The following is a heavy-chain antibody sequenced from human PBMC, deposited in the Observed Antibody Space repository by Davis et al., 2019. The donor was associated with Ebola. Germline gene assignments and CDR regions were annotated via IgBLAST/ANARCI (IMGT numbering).Heavy chain of an antibody. V-gene: IGHV3-23*01. D-gene: IGHD5-12*01. CDR2: ISGSGDST. CDR3: TKGEWQRFPSGMDV. J-gene: IGHJ6*02. Sequence: PGGSLRLSCAASRFTFSSFAMTWVRQAPGKGLEWVSSISGSGDSTYYADSVKGRFTISRDNSKNTLYLQMNSLRAEDTAVYYCTKGEWQRFPSGMDVWGQGTTVTVSS. CDR1: RFTFSSFA.